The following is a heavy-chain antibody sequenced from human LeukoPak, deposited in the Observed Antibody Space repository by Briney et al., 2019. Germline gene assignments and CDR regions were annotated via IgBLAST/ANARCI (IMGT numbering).Heavy chain of an antibody. Sequence: SVKVSCKASGYTFSTHAISWVRQAPGQGLEWMGGIIPIFGTANYAQKFQGRVTITADESTSTAYMELSSLRSEDTAVYYCARVRTWIRTQNWFDPWGQGTLVTVSS. CDR1: GYTFSTHA. J-gene: IGHJ5*02. CDR3: ARVRTWIRTQNWFDP. V-gene: IGHV1-69*13. CDR2: IIPIFGTA. D-gene: IGHD5-18*01.